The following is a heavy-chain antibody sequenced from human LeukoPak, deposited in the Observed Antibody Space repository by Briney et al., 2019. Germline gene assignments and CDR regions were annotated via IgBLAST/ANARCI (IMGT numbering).Heavy chain of an antibody. CDR3: ARGCSGGSCHEYFQH. V-gene: IGHV4-59*01. CDR2: IHYTGST. J-gene: IGHJ1*01. D-gene: IGHD2-15*01. CDR1: GGSISSFY. Sequence: SETLSLTCTVSGGSISSFYWSWIRQPPGKGLEWIGYIHYTGSTSYNPSLQSRVTISVDTSKNQFSLKLRSMTAADTAMYFCARGCSGGSCHEYFQHWGQGTLVTVSS.